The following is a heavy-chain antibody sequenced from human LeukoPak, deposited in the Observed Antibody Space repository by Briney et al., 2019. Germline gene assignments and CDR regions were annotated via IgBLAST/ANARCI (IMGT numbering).Heavy chain of an antibody. Sequence: SDTLSLTCAVCGGSFSGYYWSWIRQPPGKGQEWIGEINHSGSTNYNPSLKSRVTISVDTSKNQFSLKLSSVTAADTAVYYCARVGADGSGLLFDYWGQGTLVTVSS. J-gene: IGHJ4*02. D-gene: IGHD3-10*01. CDR2: INHSGST. CDR1: GGSFSGYY. V-gene: IGHV4-34*01. CDR3: ARVGADGSGLLFDY.